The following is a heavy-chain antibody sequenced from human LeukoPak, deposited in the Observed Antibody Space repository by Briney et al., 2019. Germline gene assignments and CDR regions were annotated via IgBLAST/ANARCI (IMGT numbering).Heavy chain of an antibody. CDR1: GFRFTTYY. CDR2: INFGGSVI. V-gene: IGHV1-46*01. Sequence: ASVKVSCKASGFRFTTYYMHWVRQAPGQGLEWMGVINFGGSVISYAEKFQGRLTMTRNTSTGTVYMDLRSLRSDDTAIYYCAREQPTAMPFDYWGQGTLVTVSS. CDR3: AREQPTAMPFDY. D-gene: IGHD2-2*01. J-gene: IGHJ4*02.